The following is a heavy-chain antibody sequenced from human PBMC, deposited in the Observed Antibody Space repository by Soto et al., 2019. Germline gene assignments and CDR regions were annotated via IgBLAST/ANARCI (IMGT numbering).Heavy chain of an antibody. CDR2: IIPLFGTP. CDR3: ASPAEPLDTAMLKGLAH. Sequence: QVQLVQSGAELKKPGSSVNVSCKASGGTFSNNAIIWVRQAPGQGLEWMGGIIPLFGTPRYAQNFQGRLTITADESSSTAYMPLNILRSEDTAVYYCASPAEPLDTAMLKGLAHWGQGSLVTVSS. CDR1: GGTFSNNA. J-gene: IGHJ4*02. V-gene: IGHV1-69*01. D-gene: IGHD5-18*01.